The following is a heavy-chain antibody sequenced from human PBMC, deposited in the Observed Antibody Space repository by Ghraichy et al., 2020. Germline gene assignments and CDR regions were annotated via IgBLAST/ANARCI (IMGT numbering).Heavy chain of an antibody. J-gene: IGHJ4*02. D-gene: IGHD3-10*01. Sequence: SQTLSLTCAVYGGSFSGYYWSWIRQPPGKGLEWIGEINHSGSTNYNPSLKSRVTISVDTSKNQFSLKLSSVTAADTAVYYCARGPYYYYFDYWGQGTLVTVSS. CDR2: INHSGST. CDR1: GGSFSGYY. V-gene: IGHV4-34*01. CDR3: ARGPYYYYFDY.